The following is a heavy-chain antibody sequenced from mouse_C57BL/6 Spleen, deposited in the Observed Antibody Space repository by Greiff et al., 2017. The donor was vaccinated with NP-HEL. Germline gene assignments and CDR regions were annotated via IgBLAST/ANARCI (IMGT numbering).Heavy chain of an antibody. Sequence: QVQLQQSGAELVRPGASVKLSCKASGYTFTDYYINWVKQRPGQGLEWIARIYPGSGNTYYNEKFKGKATLTAEKSSSTAYMQLSSLTSEDSAVYFCARSWMDYWGQGTSVTVSS. J-gene: IGHJ4*01. CDR3: ARSWMDY. CDR2: IYPGSGNT. V-gene: IGHV1-76*01. CDR1: GYTFTDYY.